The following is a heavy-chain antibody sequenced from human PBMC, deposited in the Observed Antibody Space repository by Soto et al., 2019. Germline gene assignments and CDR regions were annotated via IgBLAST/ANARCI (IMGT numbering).Heavy chain of an antibody. D-gene: IGHD5-18*01. V-gene: IGHV3-73*02. CDR2: IRNKTNNNAT. CDR3: ASRRDWTAVDPFDH. Sequence: EVQLVENGGALAQPGGSLRVSCEGSGFVFSDFALHWVRQPSGKGLEWVGRIRNKTNNNATAYNGPVKGRFTISRDDSKNTVYLQMNNLKLDDTAVYYCASRRDWTAVDPFDHWGQGTLVTVSS. CDR1: GFVFSDFA. J-gene: IGHJ4*02.